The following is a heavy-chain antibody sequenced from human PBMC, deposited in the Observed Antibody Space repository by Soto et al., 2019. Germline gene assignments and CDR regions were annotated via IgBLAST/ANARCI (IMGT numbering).Heavy chain of an antibody. V-gene: IGHV1-18*01. CDR3: ARDMRFGQRSSSCYFGY. D-gene: IGHD2-2*01. CDR1: GYTFTSYG. J-gene: IGHJ4*02. Sequence: QVQLVQSGAEVKKPGASVKVSCKASGYTFTSYGISWVRQAPGQGLEWMGWISAYNGNTNYAQKLQGRVTMTTDTATSTAYMELRSLRSDDTAVYYCARDMRFGQRSSSCYFGYWGQGTLVTVSS. CDR2: ISAYNGNT.